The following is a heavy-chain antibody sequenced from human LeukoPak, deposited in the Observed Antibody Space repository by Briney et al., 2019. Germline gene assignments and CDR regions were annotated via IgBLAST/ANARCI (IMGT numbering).Heavy chain of an antibody. V-gene: IGHV1-2*02. CDR2: INPSSGGT. CDR3: ARGILGYCSSTSCYTDY. J-gene: IGHJ4*02. CDR1: GYTFTGYY. D-gene: IGHD2-2*02. Sequence: ASVKVSCKASGYTFTGYYMHWVRQAPGQGLEWMGWINPSSGGTNYAQKFQGRVTMTRDTSISTAYMELSRLRSDDTAVYYCARGILGYCSSTSCYTDYWGQGTLVTVSS.